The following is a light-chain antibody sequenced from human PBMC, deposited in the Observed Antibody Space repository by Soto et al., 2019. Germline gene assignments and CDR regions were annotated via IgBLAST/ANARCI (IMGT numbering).Light chain of an antibody. CDR2: KAS. CDR3: QQYSGSSTT. CDR1: QNINNW. J-gene: IGKJ1*01. V-gene: IGKV1-5*03. Sequence: DIQMTQSPSTLSASVGDRVTITCRASQNINNWLAWYQQKPGQAPKLLIYKASNLESGVPSRFSGSGSGTEFTLSISSLQPDDFATYYCQQYSGSSTTFCQGTKVEVK.